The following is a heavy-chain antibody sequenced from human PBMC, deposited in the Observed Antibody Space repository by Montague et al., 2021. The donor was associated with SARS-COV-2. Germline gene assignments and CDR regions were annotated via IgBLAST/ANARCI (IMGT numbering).Heavy chain of an antibody. CDR2: ISWNSGSL. D-gene: IGHD3-16*01. CDR3: AKEGVIAEYFQH. V-gene: IGHV3-9*01. Sequence: SLRLSCAASGFSFDDYAMHWVRQAPGKGLEWVSGISWNSGSLGYADSVKGRFTISRDNAKDSLYLQMNSLRAEDTALYYCAKEGVIAEYFQHWGQGTLVTVSS. CDR1: GFSFDDYA. J-gene: IGHJ1*01.